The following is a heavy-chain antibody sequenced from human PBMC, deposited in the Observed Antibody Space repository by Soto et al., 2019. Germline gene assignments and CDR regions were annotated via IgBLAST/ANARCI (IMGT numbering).Heavy chain of an antibody. CDR2: ISGSGGST. CDR1: GFTFSNYA. CDR3: ANRQHPRCFPFDY. J-gene: IGHJ4*02. D-gene: IGHD3-16*01. Sequence: EVQLLESGGGLVQPGGSLRLSCAASGFTFSNYAMSWVRQAPGKGLEWVSVISGSGGSTYYADYVKGRFTISRDNSKNTLFLQMTSLRAEDTVVYYCANRQHPRCFPFDYWGQGALVTVSS. V-gene: IGHV3-23*01.